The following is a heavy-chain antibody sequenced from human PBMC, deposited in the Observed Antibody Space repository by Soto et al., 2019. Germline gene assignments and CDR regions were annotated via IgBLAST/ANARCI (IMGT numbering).Heavy chain of an antibody. CDR2: IYHSGST. J-gene: IGHJ4*02. CDR1: GGSISSGGYS. Sequence: SETLSLTCAVSGGSISSGGYSWSWIRQPPGKGLEWIGYIYHSGSTYYNPSLKSRVTISVDRSKNQFSLKLSSVTAAGTAVYYCARGVAVAGTWGDYFDYWGQGTLVTVSS. V-gene: IGHV4-30-2*01. CDR3: ARGVAVAGTWGDYFDY. D-gene: IGHD6-19*01.